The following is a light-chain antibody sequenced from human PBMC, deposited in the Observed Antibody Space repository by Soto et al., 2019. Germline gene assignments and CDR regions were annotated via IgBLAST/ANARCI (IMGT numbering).Light chain of an antibody. CDR1: QSVSSSY. CDR2: GAS. Sequence: EIVLTHSPGTLSLSPWERATLSSSASQSVSSSYLAWYQQKPGQAPRLLIYGASSRATGIPDRFSGSGSGTDFTLTISRLEPEDFAVYYCQQYGSSRWTFGQGTKVDIK. V-gene: IGKV3-20*01. CDR3: QQYGSSRWT. J-gene: IGKJ1*01.